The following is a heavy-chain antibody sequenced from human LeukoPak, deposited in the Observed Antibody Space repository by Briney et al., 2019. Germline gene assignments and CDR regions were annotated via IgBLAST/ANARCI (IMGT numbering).Heavy chain of an antibody. J-gene: IGHJ4*02. CDR2: INLIFGTA. CDR3: ARRVSYSSSWYGRQGYFDY. V-gene: IGHV1-69*13. CDR1: VGTYIRYA. Sequence: AVNVSCKASVGTYIRYAFSAVRQPPGQRVEWMGGINLIFGTAKYVQKFQGRVTITADESTSTAYMELSSLRSEDTAVYYCARRVSYSSSWYGRQGYFDYWGQGTLVTVSS. D-gene: IGHD6-13*01.